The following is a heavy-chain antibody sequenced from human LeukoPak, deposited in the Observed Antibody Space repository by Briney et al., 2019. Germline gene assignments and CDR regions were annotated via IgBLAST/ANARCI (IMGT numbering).Heavy chain of an antibody. CDR1: GGTFSSYA. CDR2: IIPIFGTA. J-gene: IGHJ6*03. V-gene: IGHV1-69*05. D-gene: IGHD3-16*02. CDR3: ARGHDYVWGSYRYTDYMDV. Sequence: GSSVKVSCKASGGTFSSYAISWVRQAPGQGLEWMGGIIPIFGTANYAQKFQGRVTITTDESTSTAYMELSSLRSEDTAVYYCARGHDYVWGSYRYTDYMDVWGKGTTVTVSS.